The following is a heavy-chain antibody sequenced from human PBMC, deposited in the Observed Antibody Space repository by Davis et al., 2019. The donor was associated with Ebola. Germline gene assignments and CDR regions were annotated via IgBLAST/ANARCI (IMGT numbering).Heavy chain of an antibody. CDR1: GDSVSGNIPA. D-gene: IGHD7-27*01. Sequence: PSETLSLTCAISGDSVSGNIPAWNWIRQSPSRGLEWLGRTYYNSKWYNDYAVSVKSRITINPDTSKNQFSLQLNSVTPEDTAVYYCARFNWGHRNFDYWGQGTLVTVSS. J-gene: IGHJ4*02. CDR2: TYYNSKWYN. CDR3: ARFNWGHRNFDY. V-gene: IGHV6-1*01.